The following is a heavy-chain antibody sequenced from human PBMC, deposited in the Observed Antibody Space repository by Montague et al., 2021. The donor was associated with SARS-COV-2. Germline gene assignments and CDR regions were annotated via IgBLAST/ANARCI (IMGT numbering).Heavy chain of an antibody. V-gene: IGHV4-61*03. CDR3: ARAQNTCFIANCVNYFEV. CDR1: GGSISSSIDY. CDR2: VHYTGST. D-gene: IGHD1-1*01. Sequence: SETLSLTCTVSGGSISSSIDYWGWIRQSPGKGLEWIGYVHYTGSTKYTPSLKTRVTLSLDTPKNYFSLKLRSVTAADTAIYYCARAQNTCFIANCVNYFEVWGLGALVTVSS. J-gene: IGHJ4*02.